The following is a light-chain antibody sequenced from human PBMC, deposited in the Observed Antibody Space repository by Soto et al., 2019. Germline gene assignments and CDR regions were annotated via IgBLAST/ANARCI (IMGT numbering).Light chain of an antibody. V-gene: IGLV2-14*01. CDR1: SSDVGGYNY. J-gene: IGLJ1*01. CDR2: EVS. Sequence: QSARTQPASVSGSPGQSITISCTGTSSDVGGYNYVSWYQQNPGKAPKLMIYEVSNRPSGVSNRFSGSKSGDTASLTISGLQAEDEDDYYCSSYTSSSTLVFGTGTKVTVL. CDR3: SSYTSSSTLV.